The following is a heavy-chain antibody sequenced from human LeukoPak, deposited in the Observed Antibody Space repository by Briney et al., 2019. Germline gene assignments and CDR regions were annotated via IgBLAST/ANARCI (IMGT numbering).Heavy chain of an antibody. V-gene: IGHV3-73*01. J-gene: IGHJ4*02. CDR3: AKAGHYGSGSFYSYFDS. D-gene: IGHD3-10*01. Sequence: QSGGSLRLSCAASGFTFSDFDIPWVRQASGKGLEWVGRIKTKTDSDATTYAASVKGRFTISRDDSKNTAYLQMNNLKTEDTAVYYCAKAGHYGSGSFYSYFDSWGQGTLVTVSS. CDR2: IKTKTDSDAT. CDR1: GFTFSDFD.